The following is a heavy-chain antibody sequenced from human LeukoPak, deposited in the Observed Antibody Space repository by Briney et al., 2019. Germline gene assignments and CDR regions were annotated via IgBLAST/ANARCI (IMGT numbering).Heavy chain of an antibody. Sequence: GGSLRLSCAASGFTFSNYWMTWVRQAPRKGLEWVANIKEDGSEKYYVDSVKGRFTISRDNAKNSLYLQMNSLRAEDTAVYYCARVRTTVTYYFDYWGQGTLVTVSS. D-gene: IGHD4-17*01. J-gene: IGHJ4*02. CDR2: IKEDGSEK. CDR1: GFTFSNYW. CDR3: ARVRTTVTYYFDY. V-gene: IGHV3-7*01.